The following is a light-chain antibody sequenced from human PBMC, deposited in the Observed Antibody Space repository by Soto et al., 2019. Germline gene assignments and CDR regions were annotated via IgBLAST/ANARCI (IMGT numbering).Light chain of an antibody. CDR1: QSVRSS. V-gene: IGKV3-11*01. CDR3: QQRSDWPPELT. Sequence: PGDRATLSCMASQSVRSSLAWFQQKPGQAPRLLIYDASKRATGIPARFSGSASGADFTLTISSLEPGDFAVYYCQQRSDWPPELTLGGGTKVDI. CDR2: DAS. J-gene: IGKJ4*01.